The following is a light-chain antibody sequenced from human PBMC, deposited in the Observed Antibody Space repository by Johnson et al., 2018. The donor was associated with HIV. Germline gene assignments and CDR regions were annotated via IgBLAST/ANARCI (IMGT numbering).Light chain of an antibody. CDR2: KND. V-gene: IGLV1-51*02. CDR3: GAWDASLSTGGV. Sequence: QSVLTQPPSVSAAPGQKVTISCSGTSSNIGNTYISWYQQLPGTAPKLLIYKNDKRPSGIPDRFSGSKSGTSATLGITGLQTGDEAEYYCGAWDASLSTGGVFGTGSKVTVL. J-gene: IGLJ1*01. CDR1: SSNIGNTY.